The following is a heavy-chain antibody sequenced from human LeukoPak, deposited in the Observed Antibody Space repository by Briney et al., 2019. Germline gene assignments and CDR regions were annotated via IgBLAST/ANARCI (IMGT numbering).Heavy chain of an antibody. CDR1: GGSISNYY. J-gene: IGHJ6*03. Sequence: SETLSLTCPVSGGSISNYYWNWIRQPAGKGLEWIGRIYISGSTNYSPSLKSRVTMSVDTSKNQFSLKLSSVTAADTAVYYCARWVFAPRDYMDVWGKGTTVTISS. V-gene: IGHV4-4*07. CDR3: ARWVFAPRDYMDV. D-gene: IGHD3-3*01. CDR2: IYISGST.